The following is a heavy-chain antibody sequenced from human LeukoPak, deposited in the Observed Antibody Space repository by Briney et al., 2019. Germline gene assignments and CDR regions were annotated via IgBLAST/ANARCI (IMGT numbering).Heavy chain of an antibody. CDR3: ARGSRYCSSTSCYTRGYYYYYGMDV. V-gene: IGHV1-69*01. Sequence: SVTVSCKASGGTFSSYAISWVRQAPGQGLEWMGGIIPIFGTANYAQKFQGRVTITADESTSTAYMELSSLRSEDTAVYYCARGSRYCSSTSCYTRGYYYYYGMDVWGQGTTVTVSS. D-gene: IGHD2-2*02. J-gene: IGHJ6*02. CDR2: IIPIFGTA. CDR1: GGTFSSYA.